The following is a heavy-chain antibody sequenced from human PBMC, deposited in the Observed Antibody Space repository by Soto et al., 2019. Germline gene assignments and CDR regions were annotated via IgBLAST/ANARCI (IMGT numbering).Heavy chain of an antibody. J-gene: IGHJ2*01. CDR3: ARRLLRRTEYWYFDL. CDR1: XGTFSSYA. CDR2: IIPIFGTA. V-gene: IGHV1-69*01. D-gene: IGHD4-17*01. Sequence: VQSGAEVKKPGSSVKVSXXXXXGTFSSYAIXXXXXXXXXXXXXMXGIIPIFGTANYAQKFQGRVTITADESTSTAYMELSSLRSEDTAVYYCARRLLRRTEYWYFDLWGRGTLVTVSS.